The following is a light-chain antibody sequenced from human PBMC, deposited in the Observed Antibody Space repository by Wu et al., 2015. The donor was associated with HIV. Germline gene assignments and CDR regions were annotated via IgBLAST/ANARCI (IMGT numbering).Light chain of an antibody. V-gene: IGKV3-20*01. CDR2: GAS. J-gene: IGKJ1*01. Sequence: EIVLTQSPGTLSLSPGETATLSCRASQTIRSAYLAWYQQRPGQAPRLLIYGASSRATDIPDRFSGSGSGTDFTLTINGLEPEDFAVYSCQQYGSSPPAFGQGTKVEI. CDR3: QQYGSSPPA. CDR1: QTIRSAY.